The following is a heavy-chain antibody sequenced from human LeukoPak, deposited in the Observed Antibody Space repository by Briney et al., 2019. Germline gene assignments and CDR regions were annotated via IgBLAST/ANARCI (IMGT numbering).Heavy chain of an antibody. CDR3: ARGPRGVATAIRGFFYYYFYMDV. CDR1: GGTFSSYA. J-gene: IGHJ6*03. D-gene: IGHD2-2*02. Sequence: SVKVSCKGSGGTFSSYAFTWVRQAPGQGLEWMGGIIPVFWTTNYAQKFQGRVTITTDESTGTTSMELSSLRSEDTAVYYCARGPRGVATAIRGFFYYYFYMDVWGKGTTVTVSS. CDR2: IIPVFWTT. V-gene: IGHV1-69*05.